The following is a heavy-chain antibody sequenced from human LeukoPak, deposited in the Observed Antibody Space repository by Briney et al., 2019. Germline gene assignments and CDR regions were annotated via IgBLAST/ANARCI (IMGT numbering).Heavy chain of an antibody. Sequence: SETLSLTCAVSGGSISSGYYWGWIRQPPGKGLEWIGSIYHSGSTYYNPSLKSRVTISVDTSKNQFSLKLSSVTAADTAVYYCARESLPITIDHDYWGQGTLVTVSS. J-gene: IGHJ4*02. CDR3: ARESLPITIDHDY. V-gene: IGHV4-38-2*02. CDR1: GGSISSGYY. D-gene: IGHD3-3*01. CDR2: IYHSGST.